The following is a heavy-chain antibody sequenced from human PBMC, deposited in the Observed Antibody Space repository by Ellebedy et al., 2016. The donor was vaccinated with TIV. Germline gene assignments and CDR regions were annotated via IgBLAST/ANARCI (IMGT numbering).Heavy chain of an antibody. D-gene: IGHD3-10*01. V-gene: IGHV1-69*04. CDR2: ILPIIVMT. CDR3: AIQYRSGSSPEY. CDR1: VGTFSSYA. Sequence: SVKVSCKASVGTFSSYAISWVRQPPGQGLEWMGRILPIIVMTNYAQKFQGSVTITADTSPSTAYMEVTSLRSDDTAMYYCAIQYRSGSSPEYWGQGSLVTVSS. J-gene: IGHJ4*02.